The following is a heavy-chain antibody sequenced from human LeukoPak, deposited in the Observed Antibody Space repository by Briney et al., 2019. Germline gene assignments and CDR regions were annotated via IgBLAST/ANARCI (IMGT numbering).Heavy chain of an antibody. V-gene: IGHV3-9*01. CDR2: ISWNSGSI. Sequence: GRSLRLSCAASGFTFDDYAMHWVRQAPGKGLEWVSGISWNSGSIGYADSVKGRFTISRDNAKNSLYLQMNSLRAEDTAVYYCARADGSGAGYYMDVWGKGTTVTVSS. J-gene: IGHJ6*03. D-gene: IGHD1-26*01. CDR1: GFTFDDYA. CDR3: ARADGSGAGYYMDV.